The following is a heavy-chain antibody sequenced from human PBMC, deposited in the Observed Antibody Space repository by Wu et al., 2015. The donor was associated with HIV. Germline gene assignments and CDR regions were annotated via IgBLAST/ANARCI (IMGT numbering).Heavy chain of an antibody. Sequence: QVQLVQSGAEVKKPGASVKVSCKASGYTFTSYAISWVRQAPGQGLEWMGGIIPIFGTANYAQKFQGRVTITTDESTSTAYMELSSLRSEDTAVYYCARVGYSGYDTPYYYYYGMDVWGQGTTVTVSS. V-gene: IGHV1-69*05. CDR1: GYTFTSYA. D-gene: IGHD5-12*01. CDR2: IIPIFGTA. CDR3: ARVGYSGYDTPYYYYYGMDV. J-gene: IGHJ6*02.